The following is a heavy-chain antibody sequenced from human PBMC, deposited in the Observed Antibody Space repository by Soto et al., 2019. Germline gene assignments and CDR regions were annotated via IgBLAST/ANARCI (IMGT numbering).Heavy chain of an antibody. CDR3: ARFPRIALAAFDC. J-gene: IGHJ4*02. CDR1: GFTVTSDY. V-gene: IGHV3-66*01. Sequence: GGSLRLSCAASGFTVTSDYMSWVRQAPGKGLEWVSTIYSGDNTYYADPVKGRFIISRDKSKNTLYLQMNNLRAEDTAVYYCARFPRIALAAFDCWGQGTLVTVSS. D-gene: IGHD6-19*01. CDR2: IYSGDNT.